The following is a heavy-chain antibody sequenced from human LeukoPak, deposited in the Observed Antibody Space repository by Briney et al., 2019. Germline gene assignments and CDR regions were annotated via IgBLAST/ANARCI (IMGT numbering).Heavy chain of an antibody. CDR2: ISGRGGST. J-gene: IGHJ4*02. CDR3: ARGPSGYHNT. Sequence: PGGSLRLSCAASGFTFSSYGMSWVRQAPGKGLEWVSAISGRGGSTYYADSVKGRFTISRDNSKNTLYLQMNSLRAEDTAVYYCARGPSGYHNTGGQGTLVTVSS. V-gene: IGHV3-23*01. CDR1: GFTFSSYG. D-gene: IGHD5-12*01.